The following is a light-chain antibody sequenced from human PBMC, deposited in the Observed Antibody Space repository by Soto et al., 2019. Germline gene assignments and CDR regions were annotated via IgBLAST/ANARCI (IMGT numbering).Light chain of an antibody. J-gene: IGKJ2*01. CDR2: AAS. V-gene: IGKV1-39*01. Sequence: DSQMTQSPSSLSASVGDRVTITCRASQSISIYLNWYQQKPGKAPNLLIYAASSLQSGVPSSHSGSGAWTDVTLTISSLQTEDIATYCCQQSYSTPRGGLNTFGQGTNLEIK. CDR1: QSISIY. CDR3: QQSYSTPRGGLNT.